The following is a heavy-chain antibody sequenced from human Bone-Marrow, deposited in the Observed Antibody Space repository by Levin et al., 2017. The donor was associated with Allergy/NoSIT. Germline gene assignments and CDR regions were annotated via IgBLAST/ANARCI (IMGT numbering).Heavy chain of an antibody. Sequence: GESLKISCKASGYTFTSYYMHWVRQAPGQGLEWMGIINPSGGSTSYAQKFQGRVTMTRDTSTSTVYMELSSLRSEDTAVYYCARSPQLWLRGEGHYGMDVWGQGTTVTVSS. CDR1: GYTFTSYY. D-gene: IGHD5-18*01. CDR3: ARSPQLWLRGEGHYGMDV. CDR2: INPSGGST. V-gene: IGHV1-46*01. J-gene: IGHJ6*02.